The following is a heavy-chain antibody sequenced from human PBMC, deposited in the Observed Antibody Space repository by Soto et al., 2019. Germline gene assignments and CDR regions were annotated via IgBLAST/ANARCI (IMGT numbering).Heavy chain of an antibody. CDR2: INPDGSIT. D-gene: IGHD3-16*02. CDR1: GFTFSTSW. CDR3: ARDIGYRGH. Sequence: EVQLVESGGGLVQPGGSLRLSCAASGFTFSTSWMHWVRQTPGEGLVWVSHINPDGSITNYADSANGRFTITRDNAKNTLFLQMNILRAEDTSLYFCARDIGYRGHWGQGTLVTVSS. V-gene: IGHV3-74*01. J-gene: IGHJ4*02.